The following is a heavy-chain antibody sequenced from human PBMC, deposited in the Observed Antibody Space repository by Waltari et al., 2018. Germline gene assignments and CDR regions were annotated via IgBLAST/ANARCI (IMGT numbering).Heavy chain of an antibody. CDR3: AKVGGVGATPIDY. CDR2: IRYDGSNK. V-gene: IGHV3-30*02. D-gene: IGHD1-26*01. CDR1: GFTFGSYG. Sequence: QVQLVESGGGVVQPGGSLRLSCAASGFTFGSYGMHWVRQAPGKGLEWVAFIRYDGSNKYYADSVKGRFTISRDNSKNTLYLQMNSLRAEDTAVYYCAKVGGVGATPIDYWGQGTLVTVSS. J-gene: IGHJ4*02.